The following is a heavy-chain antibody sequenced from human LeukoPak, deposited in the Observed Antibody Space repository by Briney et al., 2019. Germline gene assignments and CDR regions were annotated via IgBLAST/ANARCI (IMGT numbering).Heavy chain of an antibody. CDR2: IRYDGSNK. V-gene: IGHV3-30*02. CDR1: GFTFSSYG. J-gene: IGHJ4*02. Sequence: GGSLRLSCAASGFTFSSYGMHWVRQAPGKGLEWVAFIRYDGSNKYYADSVKGRFTISRDNSKNSLYLQMNSLKAGDTAVYYCTRGAGTGWRFDSWGQGTLVTVSS. CDR3: TRGAGTGWRFDS. D-gene: IGHD6-19*01.